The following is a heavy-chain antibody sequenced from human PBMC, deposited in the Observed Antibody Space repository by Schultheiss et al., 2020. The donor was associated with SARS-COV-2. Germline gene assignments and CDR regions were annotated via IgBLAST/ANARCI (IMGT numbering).Heavy chain of an antibody. CDR1: GFTFNNYA. D-gene: IGHD1-1*01. CDR2: IYSGGST. J-gene: IGHJ4*02. V-gene: IGHV3-53*01. Sequence: GGSLRLSCAASGFTFNNYAMSWVRQAPGKGLEWVSVIYSGGSTYYADSVKGRFTISRDNSKNTLYLQMNSLRAEDTAVYYCARDKSLEHYFDYWGQGTLVTVSS. CDR3: ARDKSLEHYFDY.